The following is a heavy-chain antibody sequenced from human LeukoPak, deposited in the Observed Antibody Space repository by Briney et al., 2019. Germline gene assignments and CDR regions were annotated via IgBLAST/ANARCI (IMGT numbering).Heavy chain of an antibody. V-gene: IGHV3-23*01. CDR3: ARDGTVTTFRYFDL. J-gene: IGHJ2*01. D-gene: IGHD4-17*01. Sequence: GGSLRLSCAASGFTFSSYAMSWVRQAPGKGLEWVSAISGSGGSTYYADSVKGRFTISRDNSKNTLYLQMNSLRAEDTAVYYCARDGTVTTFRYFDLWGRGTLVTVSS. CDR2: ISGSGGST. CDR1: GFTFSSYA.